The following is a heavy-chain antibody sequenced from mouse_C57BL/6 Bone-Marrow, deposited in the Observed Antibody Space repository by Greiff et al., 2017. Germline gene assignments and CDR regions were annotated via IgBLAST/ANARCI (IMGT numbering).Heavy chain of an antibody. V-gene: IGHV1-15*01. D-gene: IGHD1-1*01. CDR3: TVTTVVADY. CDR1: GYTFTDYE. CDR2: IDPETGGT. J-gene: IGHJ2*01. Sequence: VQLQQPGAELVRPGASVTLSCKASGYTFTDYEMHWVKQTPVHGLEWIGAIDPETGGTAYNQKFKGKAILTADKSSSTAYMELRSLTSEDSAVXYCTVTTVVADYWGQGTTLTVSS.